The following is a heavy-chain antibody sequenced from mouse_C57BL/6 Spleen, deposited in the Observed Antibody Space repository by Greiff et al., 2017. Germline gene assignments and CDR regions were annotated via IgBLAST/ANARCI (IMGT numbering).Heavy chain of an antibody. CDR3: GRANYGSSSWFAY. CDR1: GYTFTSYW. V-gene: IGHV1-72*01. CDR2: IDPNSGGT. D-gene: IGHD1-1*01. Sequence: QVQLQQPGAELVKPGASVKLSCKASGYTFTSYWMHWVKQRPGRGLEWIGRIDPNSGGTRYNEKFKSKATLTVAKPSSTAYMKLSSLTSEDSAVCYWGRANYGSSSWFAYWGQGTLVTVSA. J-gene: IGHJ3*01.